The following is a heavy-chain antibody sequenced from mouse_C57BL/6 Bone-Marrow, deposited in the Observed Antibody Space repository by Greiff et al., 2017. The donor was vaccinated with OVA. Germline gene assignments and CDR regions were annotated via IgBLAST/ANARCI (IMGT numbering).Heavy chain of an antibody. D-gene: IGHD2-4*01. CDR2: IRSKSNNYAT. Sequence: EVQLVESGGGLVQPKGSLKLSCAASGFSFNTYAMNWVRQAPGKGLEWVARIRSKSNNYATYYADSVKDRFTISRDDSESMLYLQMNNLKTEDTAMYYCVRGLYDYFDYWGQGTTLTVSS. J-gene: IGHJ2*01. CDR3: VRGLYDYFDY. V-gene: IGHV10-1*01. CDR1: GFSFNTYA.